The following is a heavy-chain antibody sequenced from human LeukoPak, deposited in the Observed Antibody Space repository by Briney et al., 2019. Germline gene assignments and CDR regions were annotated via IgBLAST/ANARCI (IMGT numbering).Heavy chain of an antibody. J-gene: IGHJ4*02. Sequence: PGGSLRLSCAASGFTFSSYAMHWVRQAPGKGLEWVAVISYDGSNKYYADSVKGRFTISRDNSKNTLYLQMNSLRAEDTAVYYCARGLVPAAMIDWGQGTLVTVSS. V-gene: IGHV3-30-3*01. CDR2: ISYDGSNK. D-gene: IGHD2-2*01. CDR3: ARGLVPAAMID. CDR1: GFTFSSYA.